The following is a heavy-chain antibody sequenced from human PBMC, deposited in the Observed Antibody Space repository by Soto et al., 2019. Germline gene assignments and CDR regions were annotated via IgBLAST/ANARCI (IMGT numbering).Heavy chain of an antibody. V-gene: IGHV4-59*01. CDR2: IYYSGST. Sequence: SETLSLTCTVSGGSISSYYWSWIRQPPGKGLEWIGYIYYSGSTNYNPSLKSRDTISVDTSKNQFSLKLSSVTAADTAVFYCARGSMITFGGVIVSAFDIWGQGTMVTVSS. CDR3: ARGSMITFGGVIVSAFDI. D-gene: IGHD3-16*02. CDR1: GGSISSYY. J-gene: IGHJ3*02.